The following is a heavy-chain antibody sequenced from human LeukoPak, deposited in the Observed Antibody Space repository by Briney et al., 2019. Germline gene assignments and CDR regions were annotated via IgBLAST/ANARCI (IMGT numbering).Heavy chain of an antibody. CDR2: INPSGGST. J-gene: IGHJ4*02. V-gene: IGHV1-46*01. CDR3: ARGRAGYLDY. Sequence: ASVKVSCEASGYTFTSHFMHWVRQAPGQGPEWMGIINPSGGSTSYAQKFQGRVTVTRDMSTSTVYMELSSLRSEDTAVYYCARGRAGYLDYWGQGTLVTVSS. D-gene: IGHD6-13*01. CDR1: GYTFTSHF.